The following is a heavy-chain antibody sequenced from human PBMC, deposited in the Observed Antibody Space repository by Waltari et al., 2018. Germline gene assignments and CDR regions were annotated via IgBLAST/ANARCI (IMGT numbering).Heavy chain of an antibody. V-gene: IGHV1-69*12. D-gene: IGHD5-12*01. CDR1: GVTFSSSA. Sequence: VQLVQSGAEVTKPGSSVKVSCKASGVTFSSSAISWVRQAAVQGLEWMGGIIPIFGTANYAQKFQGRVTITADESTSTAYMELSSLRSEDTAVYYCARGLGEMATIYYYYGMDVWGQGTTVTVSS. CDR2: IIPIFGTA. J-gene: IGHJ6*02. CDR3: ARGLGEMATIYYYYGMDV.